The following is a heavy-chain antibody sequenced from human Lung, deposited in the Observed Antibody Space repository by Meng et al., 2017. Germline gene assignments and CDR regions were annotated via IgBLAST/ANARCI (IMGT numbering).Heavy chain of an antibody. Sequence: QVQLQESGPGLWRPSGTLSLTCAVSGGSITSSTWWSWVRQTPGKGLEWFGEIFHSGSTNYNPPLESRVTISVDKSKNQFSLKVYSVTAADTATYYCARFDISSSGRGDYWGQGILVTVSS. J-gene: IGHJ4*02. D-gene: IGHD1-26*01. CDR1: GGSITSSTW. CDR3: ARFDISSSGRGDY. V-gene: IGHV4-4*02. CDR2: IFHSGST.